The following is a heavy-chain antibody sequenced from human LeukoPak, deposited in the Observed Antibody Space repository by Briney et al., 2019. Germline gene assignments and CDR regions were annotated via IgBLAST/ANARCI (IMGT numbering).Heavy chain of an antibody. V-gene: IGHV3-23*01. CDR3: AKSGGSGYSYGYRVYFDY. CDR1: GFTFSSYA. Sequence: GGSLRLSCAASGFTFSSYAMSWVCQAPGKGLEWVSAISGSGGSTYYADSVKGRFTISRDNSKNTLYLQMNSLRAEDTAVYYCAKSGGSGYSYGYRVYFDYWGQGTLVTVSS. J-gene: IGHJ4*02. CDR2: ISGSGGST. D-gene: IGHD5-18*01.